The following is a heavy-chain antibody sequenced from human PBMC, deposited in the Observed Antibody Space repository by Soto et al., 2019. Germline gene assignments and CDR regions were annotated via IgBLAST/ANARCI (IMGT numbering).Heavy chain of an antibody. J-gene: IGHJ6*02. CDR3: ARRKESGYYKTGYYYYGMDV. CDR1: GYSFTSYW. CDR2: IDPSDSYT. D-gene: IGHD3-3*01. V-gene: IGHV5-10-1*01. Sequence: GESLKISCKGSGYSFTSYWISWVRQMPGKGLEWMGRIDPSDSYTNYSPSFQGHVTISADKSISTAYLQWSSLKASDTAMYYCARRKESGYYKTGYYYYGMDVWGQGTTVTVSS.